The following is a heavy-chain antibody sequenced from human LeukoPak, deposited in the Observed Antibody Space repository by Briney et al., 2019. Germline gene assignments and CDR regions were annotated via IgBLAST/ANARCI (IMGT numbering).Heavy chain of an antibody. V-gene: IGHV1-18*01. D-gene: IGHD1-26*01. Sequence: ASVKVSCKASGYTFTSHGINWVRQAPGQGLEWMGYISTYNGNTNYAQKYQGRVTMTTDTSTSTAYMELRSLRSDDTAVYYCARDLSVGSYYPDYWGQGTLVTVSS. CDR2: ISTYNGNT. CDR1: GYTFTSHG. J-gene: IGHJ4*02. CDR3: ARDLSVGSYYPDY.